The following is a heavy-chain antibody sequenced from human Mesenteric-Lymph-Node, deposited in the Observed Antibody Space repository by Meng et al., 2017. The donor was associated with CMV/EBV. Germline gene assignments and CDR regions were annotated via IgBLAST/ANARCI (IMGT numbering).Heavy chain of an antibody. D-gene: IGHD3-10*02. J-gene: IGHJ6*02. CDR1: GYTFTSFY. CDR3: VRDVWGDPMDV. V-gene: IGHV1-46*01. CDR2: INPSAGST. Sequence: ALVKVSCKASGYTFTSFYIHWVRQAPGQGLEWMGIINPSAGSTGYAQKFQGRVTMTWDTSTTTVFMELSSLKSADTAVYYCVRDVWGDPMDVWGQGTRVTVSS.